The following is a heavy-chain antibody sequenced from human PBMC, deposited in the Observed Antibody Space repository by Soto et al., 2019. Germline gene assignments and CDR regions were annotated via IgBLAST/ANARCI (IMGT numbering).Heavy chain of an antibody. Sequence: EVQLLESGGGLVQPGGSLRLSCAASGFTFSSYAMSWVRQAPGKGLEWVSAISGSGGSTYYADSVKGRFTITRDNSKTTLYLQMNRLRAEDTAVYYCAYSSTPFDYWGQGTLVTVSS. D-gene: IGHD6-13*01. V-gene: IGHV3-23*01. J-gene: IGHJ4*02. CDR2: ISGSGGST. CDR1: GFTFSSYA. CDR3: AYSSTPFDY.